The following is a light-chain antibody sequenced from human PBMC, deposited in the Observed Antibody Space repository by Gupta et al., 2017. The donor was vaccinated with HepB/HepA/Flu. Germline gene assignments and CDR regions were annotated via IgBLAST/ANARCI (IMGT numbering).Light chain of an antibody. CDR2: GAS. Sequence: ENVLTQCPGTLYLSPGERDTLSCRCRRCFSSSQLAWYQQKHAQAPRHLIYGASYRATGIPDRFIGSESGTDFTLTISRLEPEDFAVYYCQHYGSLPLYTFGQGTKLEIK. CDR1: RCFSSSQ. J-gene: IGKJ2*01. V-gene: IGKV3-20*01. CDR3: QHYGSLPLYT.